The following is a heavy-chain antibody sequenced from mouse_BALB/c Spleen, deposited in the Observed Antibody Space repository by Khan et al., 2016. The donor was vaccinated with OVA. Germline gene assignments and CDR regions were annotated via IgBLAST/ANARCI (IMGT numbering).Heavy chain of an antibody. CDR3: ARKNGSDFDY. J-gene: IGHJ2*01. Sequence: VQLQQSGPELVKPGASVKISCKASGYSFTGYFMNWVMQSHGKRLEWIGRINPHIGETFYNQKFKDKATLTVDESSSTAHIELRRLASDDSEVYYGARKNGSDFDYWGQGTTLTVSS. CDR2: INPHIGET. CDR1: GYSFTGYF. D-gene: IGHD1-1*01. V-gene: IGHV1-20*02.